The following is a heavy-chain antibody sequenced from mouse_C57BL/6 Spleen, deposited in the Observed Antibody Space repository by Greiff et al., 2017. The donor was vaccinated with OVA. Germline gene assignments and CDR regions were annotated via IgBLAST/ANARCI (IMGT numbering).Heavy chain of an antibody. CDR1: GYTFTSYW. CDR3: ARSLYIYGEEMDY. CDR2: IHPNSGST. V-gene: IGHV1-64*01. Sequence: VQLQQPGAELVKPGASVKLSCKASGYTFTSYWMHWVKQRPGQGLEWIGMIHPNSGSTNYNEKFKSKATLTVDKSSSTAYMQLSSLTSEDSAVYYGARSLYIYGEEMDYWGQGTSVTVSS. J-gene: IGHJ4*01. D-gene: IGHD6-1*01.